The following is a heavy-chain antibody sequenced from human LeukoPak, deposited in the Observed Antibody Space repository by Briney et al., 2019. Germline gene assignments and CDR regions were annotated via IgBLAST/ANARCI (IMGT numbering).Heavy chain of an antibody. Sequence: SETLSLTCTVSGGPISSYYWSWIRQPPGKGLEWIGYIYYSGSTNYNPSLKSRVTISVDTSKNQFSLKLSSVTAADTAVYYCARAICSGGSCYSGPFDPWGQGTLVTVSS. CDR2: IYYSGST. J-gene: IGHJ5*02. V-gene: IGHV4-59*01. D-gene: IGHD2-15*01. CDR1: GGPISSYY. CDR3: ARAICSGGSCYSGPFDP.